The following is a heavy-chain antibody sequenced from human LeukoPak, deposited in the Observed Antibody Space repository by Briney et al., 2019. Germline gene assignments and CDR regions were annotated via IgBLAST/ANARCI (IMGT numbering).Heavy chain of an antibody. CDR2: ISGDGGST. CDR3: AMAPSSGYDFSFFDY. CDR1: GFTFDDYV. J-gene: IGHJ4*02. Sequence: GGSLRLSCAASGFTFDDYVMHWVRQAPGKGLEWVSLISGDGGSTYYADSVKGRFTISRDNSKNSLYLQMNSLRTEDTALYYCAMAPSSGYDFSFFDYWGQGTLVTVSS. D-gene: IGHD5-12*01. V-gene: IGHV3-43*02.